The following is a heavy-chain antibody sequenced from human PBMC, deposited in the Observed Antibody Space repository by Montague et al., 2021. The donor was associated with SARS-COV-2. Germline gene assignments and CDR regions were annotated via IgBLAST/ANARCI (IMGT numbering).Heavy chain of an antibody. CDR2: ISYDGSNK. V-gene: IGHV3-30-3*01. CDR1: GFTFSSYA. D-gene: IGHD2-2*01. J-gene: IGHJ3*02. Sequence: SLRLYCAASGFTFSSYAMHWARQAPGKGLEWVAVISYDGSNKYYADSVKGRFTISRDNSKNTLYLQMNSLRAEDTAVYYCARWAIVVVPAAPSRAFDIWGQGKMVTVSS. CDR3: ARWAIVVVPAAPSRAFDI.